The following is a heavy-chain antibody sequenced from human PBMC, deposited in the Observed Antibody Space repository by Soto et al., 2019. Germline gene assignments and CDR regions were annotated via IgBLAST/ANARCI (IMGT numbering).Heavy chain of an antibody. CDR1: GGTFSSYA. J-gene: IGHJ6*02. Sequence: QVQLVQSWAEVKKPGSSVKVSCKASGGTFSSYAISWVRQAPGQGLEWMGGIIPIFGTANYAQKFQGRVTITADEATSTAYTELSSLRSEDTAVYYCARARRPLQLWPQGYYGMDVWGQGTTVTVSS. D-gene: IGHD5-18*01. CDR2: IIPIFGTA. CDR3: ARARRPLQLWPQGYYGMDV. V-gene: IGHV1-69*12.